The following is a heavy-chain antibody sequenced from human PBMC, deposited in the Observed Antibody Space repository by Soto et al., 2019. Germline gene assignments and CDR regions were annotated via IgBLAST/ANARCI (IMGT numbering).Heavy chain of an antibody. Sequence: ASVKVSCKASGYTFTSYDINWVRQATGQGLEWMGWMNPNSGNTGYAQKFQGRVTMTRNTSISTAYMELSSLRSEDTAVYYCATLGYCSGGSCSDAFAIWGQGTMVTVSS. D-gene: IGHD2-15*01. CDR1: GYTFTSYD. CDR2: MNPNSGNT. J-gene: IGHJ3*02. CDR3: ATLGYCSGGSCSDAFAI. V-gene: IGHV1-8*01.